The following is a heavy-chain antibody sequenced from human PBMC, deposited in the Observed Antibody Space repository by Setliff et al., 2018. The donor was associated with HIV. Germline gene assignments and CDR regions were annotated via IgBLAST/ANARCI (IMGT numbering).Heavy chain of an antibody. CDR1: GYSFTKYV. CDR3: ARERLGRSGFEYLQH. CDR2: INAGNDNT. J-gene: IGHJ1*01. V-gene: IGHV1-3*01. Sequence: ASVKVSCKASGYSFTKYVMHWVRQAPGQRLEWMGWINAGNDNTKYSQKFQGRVTITRDTSASTAYMELSSLRSEDTAVYYCARERLGRSGFEYLQHWGQGTLVTISS. D-gene: IGHD3-22*01.